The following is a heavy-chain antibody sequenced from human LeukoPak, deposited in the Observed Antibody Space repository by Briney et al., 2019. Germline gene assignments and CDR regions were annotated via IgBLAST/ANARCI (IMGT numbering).Heavy chain of an antibody. V-gene: IGHV1-58*02. CDR1: GFTFTSSS. J-gene: IGHJ4*02. Sequence: SVKVSCKASGFTFTSSSMQWVRQARAQRREWIGWIVVGSCNTNYAQKFQERVTITRDMSTSTAYMELSSLRSEDTAVYYCAAGVFGYDFWSGYYTPEKVDYWGQGTLVTVSS. CDR3: AAGVFGYDFWSGYYTPEKVDY. CDR2: IVVGSCNT. D-gene: IGHD3-3*01.